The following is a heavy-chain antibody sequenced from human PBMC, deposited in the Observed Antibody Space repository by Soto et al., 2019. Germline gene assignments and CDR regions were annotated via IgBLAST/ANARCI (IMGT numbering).Heavy chain of an antibody. CDR2: ISWNSGSI. D-gene: IGHD2-2*02. CDR1: GFTFDDYA. CDR3: AKGGGADIVVVPAAIPRYYGMDV. V-gene: IGHV3-9*01. J-gene: IGHJ6*02. Sequence: LGLSCAASGFTFDDYAMHWVRQAPGKGLEWVSGISWNSGSIGYADSVKGRFTISRDNAKNSLYLQMNSLRAEDTALYYCAKGGGADIVVVPAAIPRYYGMDVWGQGTTVTVSS.